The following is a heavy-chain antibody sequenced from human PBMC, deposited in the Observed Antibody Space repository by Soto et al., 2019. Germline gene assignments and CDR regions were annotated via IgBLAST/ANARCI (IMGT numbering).Heavy chain of an antibody. D-gene: IGHD3-16*02. CDR2: INAGDGDT. J-gene: IGHJ6*02. CDR1: GGTFSSYT. V-gene: IGHV1-3*01. CDR3: ALELSSYYYYYGMDV. Sequence: ASVKVSCKASGGTFSSYTISWVRQAPGQRLDWMGRINAGDGDTRFSQRFQGRVTITRDTSASIVYMELSSLRSEDTAVYYCALELSSYYYYYGMDVWGQGTTVTVSS.